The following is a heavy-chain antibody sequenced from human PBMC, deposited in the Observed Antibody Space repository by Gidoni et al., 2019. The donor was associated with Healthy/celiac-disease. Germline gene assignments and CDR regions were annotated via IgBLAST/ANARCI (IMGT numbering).Heavy chain of an antibody. D-gene: IGHD2-2*03. CDR2: INPSGGST. Sequence: QVQLVQSGAEVKKPGASVKVSCKASGYTFTSYYMHWVRQAPGQGLEWMGIINPSGGSTSYAQKFQGRVTMTRDTSTSTVYMELSSLRSEDTAVYYCARDGEVGIVALPPYNWFDPWGQGTLVTVSS. J-gene: IGHJ5*02. V-gene: IGHV1-46*03. CDR3: ARDGEVGIVALPPYNWFDP. CDR1: GYTFTSYY.